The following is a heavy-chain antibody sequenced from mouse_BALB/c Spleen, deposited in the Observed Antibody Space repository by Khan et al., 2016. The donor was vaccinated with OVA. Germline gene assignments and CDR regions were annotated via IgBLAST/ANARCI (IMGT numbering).Heavy chain of an antibody. CDR3: VSDWAKCRNGGWFAY. Sequence: QVQLKQSGAELARPGASVKMSCKASGYTFTSYTIHWIKLRPGQGLEWIGYINPSNGYTNYNQKFKDKATLTADKSSTTAYMQLSSLTSDDSAVYNCVSDWAKCRNGGWFAYWGQGTLVTVSA. CDR2: INPSNGYT. CDR1: GYTFTSYT. D-gene: IGHD3-1*01. J-gene: IGHJ3*01. V-gene: IGHV1-4*01.